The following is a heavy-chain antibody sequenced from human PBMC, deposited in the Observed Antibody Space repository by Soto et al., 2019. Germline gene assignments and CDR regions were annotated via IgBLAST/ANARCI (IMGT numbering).Heavy chain of an antibody. CDR3: ATYNWNLYYFDY. CDR2: IIPILGIA. J-gene: IGHJ4*02. V-gene: IGHV1-69*02. CDR1: GGTFSSYT. D-gene: IGHD1-20*01. Sequence: QVPLVQSGAEVKKPGSSVKVSCKASGGTFSSYTISWVRQAPGQGLEWMGRIIPILGIANYAQKFQGRVTITADKSTSTAYMELSSLRSEDTAVYYCATYNWNLYYFDYWGQGTLVTVSS.